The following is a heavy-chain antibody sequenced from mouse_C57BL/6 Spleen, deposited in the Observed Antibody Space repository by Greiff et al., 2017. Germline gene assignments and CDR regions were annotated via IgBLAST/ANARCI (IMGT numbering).Heavy chain of an antibody. CDR1: GFNIKDDY. Sequence: VQLQQSGAELVRPGASVKLSCTASGFNIKDDYMHWVKQRPEQGLEWIGWIDPENGATEYASKFQGKATITADPSSNTSYLQLSSLTSEDTSVYYCTTYYGIYFDYWGQGTTLTVSS. J-gene: IGHJ2*01. D-gene: IGHD1-2*01. CDR3: TTYYGIYFDY. CDR2: IDPENGAT. V-gene: IGHV14-4*01.